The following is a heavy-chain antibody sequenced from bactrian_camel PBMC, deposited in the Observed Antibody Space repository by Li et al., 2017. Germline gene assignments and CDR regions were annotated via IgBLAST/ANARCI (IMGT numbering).Heavy chain of an antibody. Sequence: QLVESGGGSVQAGGSLRLSCGASGSIYGGACVGWLRQAPGKEREGVAFVYFGGGSTYYADSVKGRFAIWQDNAKATVYLEINYLRPEDTAMYYCAADLLLMRPLEASEYKYWGQGTQVTVSS. CDR2: VYFGGGST. CDR1: GSIYGGAC. V-gene: IGHV3S25*01. D-gene: IGHD8*01. J-gene: IGHJ4*01. CDR3: AADLLLMRPLEASEYKY.